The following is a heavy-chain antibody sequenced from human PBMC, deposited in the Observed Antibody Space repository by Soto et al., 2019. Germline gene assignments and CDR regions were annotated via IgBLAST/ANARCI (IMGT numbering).Heavy chain of an antibody. Sequence: PGGSLRLSCAASGFTFSDYGMHWVRQAPGKGLEWVAVIWYDGSNKYYADSVKGRFTISRDNSKNTLYLQMNSLRAVDTAVYYCARDWKPLGAGVFDYWGQGTLVTVSS. J-gene: IGHJ4*02. CDR1: GFTFSDYG. CDR3: ARDWKPLGAGVFDY. V-gene: IGHV3-33*08. D-gene: IGHD1-1*01. CDR2: IWYDGSNK.